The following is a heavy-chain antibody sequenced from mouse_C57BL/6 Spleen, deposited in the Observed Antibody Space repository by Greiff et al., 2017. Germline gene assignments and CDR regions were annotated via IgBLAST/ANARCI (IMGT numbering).Heavy chain of an antibody. D-gene: IGHD1-1*01. CDR2: IDPSDSYT. Sequence: VQLQQPGAELVRPGTSVKLSCKASGYTFTSYWMHWVKQRPGQGLEWIGVIDPSDSYTNYNQKFKGKATLTVDTSSSTAYVQLSSLTSEDAAVYYCARGYYGGSYPAWFAYWGQGTLVTVSA. CDR1: GYTFTSYW. CDR3: ARGYYGGSYPAWFAY. V-gene: IGHV1-59*01. J-gene: IGHJ3*01.